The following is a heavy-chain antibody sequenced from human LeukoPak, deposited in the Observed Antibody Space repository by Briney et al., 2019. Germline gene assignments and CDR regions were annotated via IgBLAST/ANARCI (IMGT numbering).Heavy chain of an antibody. CDR1: GYTFTSYD. CDR2: MNPNSGNT. D-gene: IGHD6-19*01. Sequence: ASVKVSCKASGYTFTSYDINWVRQATGQGLEWMGWMNPNSGNTGYAQKFQGRVTMTTDTSTSTAYMELRSLRSDDTAVYYCARTNIAVAVDFDYWGQGTLVTVPS. V-gene: IGHV1-8*01. CDR3: ARTNIAVAVDFDY. J-gene: IGHJ4*02.